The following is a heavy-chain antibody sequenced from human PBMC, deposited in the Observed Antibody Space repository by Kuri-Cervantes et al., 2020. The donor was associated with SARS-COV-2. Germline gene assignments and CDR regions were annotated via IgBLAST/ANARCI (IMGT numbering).Heavy chain of an antibody. CDR3: ATSGYYDFWSGYYFDY. Sequence: SETLSLTCTVSGGSISSSSYYWGWIRQPPGKGLEWIGSIYYSGSTYYNPSLKSRVTISVDTSKNQFSLKLSSVTAVDTAVYYCATSGYYDFWSGYYFDYWGQGTLVTVSS. CDR1: GGSISSSSYY. D-gene: IGHD3-3*01. V-gene: IGHV4-39*01. J-gene: IGHJ4*02. CDR2: IYYSGST.